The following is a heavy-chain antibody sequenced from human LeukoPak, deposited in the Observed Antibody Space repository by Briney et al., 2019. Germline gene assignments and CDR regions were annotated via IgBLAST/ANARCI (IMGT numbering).Heavy chain of an antibody. CDR2: ISSSSSYT. Sequence: GGSLTLSCAASGFTFSIYSMNWVRQAPGKGLEWVSSISSSSSYTYYADSVKGRFTISRDNAKNSLYLQMNSLSAEDTAVYYCARDGAMAGAFDIWGQGTMVTVSS. D-gene: IGHD5-18*01. V-gene: IGHV3-21*01. CDR3: ARDGAMAGAFDI. J-gene: IGHJ3*02. CDR1: GFTFSIYS.